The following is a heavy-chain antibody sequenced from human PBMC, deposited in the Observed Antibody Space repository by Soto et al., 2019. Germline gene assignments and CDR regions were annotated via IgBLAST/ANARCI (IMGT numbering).Heavy chain of an antibody. Sequence: PGGSLRLSCAASGFTFSGFSMNWVRQAPGKGLEWVSSVTSSPSSTFYADSVKGRFTISRDDAKDSLFLQMNSLRADDTAVYYCAREADFASSGYVLDYWGLGTLVTVSS. V-gene: IGHV3-21*01. J-gene: IGHJ4*02. D-gene: IGHD3-22*01. CDR2: VTSSPSST. CDR3: AREADFASSGYVLDY. CDR1: GFTFSGFS.